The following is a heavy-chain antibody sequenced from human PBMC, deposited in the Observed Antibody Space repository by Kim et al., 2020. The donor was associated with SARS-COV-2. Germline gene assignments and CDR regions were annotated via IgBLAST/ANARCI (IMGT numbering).Heavy chain of an antibody. CDR3: ARGRRATGYYGMDV. V-gene: IGHV4-34*01. J-gene: IGHJ6*02. Sequence: TPSLKSRVTISVDTSKNQFSLKLGSVTAADTAVYYCARGRRATGYYGMDVWGQGTTVTVSS. D-gene: IGHD1-26*01.